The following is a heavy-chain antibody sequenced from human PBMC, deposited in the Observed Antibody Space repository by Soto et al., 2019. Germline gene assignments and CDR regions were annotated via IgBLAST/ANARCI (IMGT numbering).Heavy chain of an antibody. D-gene: IGHD3-3*01. J-gene: IGHJ4*02. CDR1: GYTLTNYA. Sequence: QVQLVQSGAEEKKPGASVKVSCKASGYTLTNYAMHWVRQAPGQRLEWMGWINAGNGNTKYSQKFXGXVXXTRDTSANTAYMELSSLRSEDTAVYYCAREDDFDYWGQGTLVTVSS. CDR2: INAGNGNT. V-gene: IGHV1-3*05. CDR3: AREDDFDY.